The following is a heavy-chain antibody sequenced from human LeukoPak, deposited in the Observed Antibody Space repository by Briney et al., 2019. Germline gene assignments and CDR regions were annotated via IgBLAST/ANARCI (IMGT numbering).Heavy chain of an antibody. V-gene: IGHV4-39*01. Sequence: PSETLSLTCSVSGDSMSGSTYYWAWIRQPPGKGLEWVGSGYYRGTNYYNPSLKGRATITLDSRNQFSLRLTSVTAADTAVYYCGRLGIHKPYSLDYWGQGTLVTVSS. D-gene: IGHD4-11*01. CDR1: GDSMSGSTYY. CDR3: GRLGIHKPYSLDY. CDR2: GYYRGTN. J-gene: IGHJ4*02.